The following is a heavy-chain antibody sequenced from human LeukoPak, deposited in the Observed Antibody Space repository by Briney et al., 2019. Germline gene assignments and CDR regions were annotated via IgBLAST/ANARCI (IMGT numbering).Heavy chain of an antibody. V-gene: IGHV3-7*01. CDR3: TRDTIGSLDY. Sequence: PGGSLRLSCAASGFTFANSWMAWVRQAPGKGLEWVANMKQDGSTKHYADSLKGRFTISRDNPKNSLFLQMNNLRADDTAIYYCTRDTIGSLDYWGQGILVTVAS. CDR1: GFTFANSW. CDR2: MKQDGSTK. J-gene: IGHJ4*02. D-gene: IGHD1-26*01.